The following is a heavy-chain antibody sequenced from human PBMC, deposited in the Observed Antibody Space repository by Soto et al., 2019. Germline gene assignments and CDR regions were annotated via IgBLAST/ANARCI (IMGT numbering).Heavy chain of an antibody. CDR2: IKSIRDGGRT. CDR1: GFTISDAW. D-gene: IGHD3-10*01. J-gene: IGHJ4*01. Sequence: EVQLVESGGGLVKPGGSLRLSCAASGFTISDAWINWVRQAPGMGLEWDGGIKSIRDGGRTDLAEPVKAGFANSRDDLKNMVYLQINSLNTEDTAVYYCSTDSHFSSVFVRHDYWGHGTLVTVSS. CDR3: STDSHFSSVFVRHDY. V-gene: IGHV3-15*07.